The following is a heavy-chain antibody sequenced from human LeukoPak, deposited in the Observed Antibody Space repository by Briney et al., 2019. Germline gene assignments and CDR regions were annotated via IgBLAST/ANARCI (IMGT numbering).Heavy chain of an antibody. CDR2: SSAYNGNT. D-gene: IGHD5-18*01. CDR1: GYSFTSFG. V-gene: IGHV1-18*01. Sequence: ASVKVSCKASGYSFTSFGVSWVRQAPGQGLEWMGWSSAYNGNTNYVQKFQGRVTMTTDTSTSTAYMELRSLRSDDTAVFYCVRDLGVDTSMIFFDFWGQGTLVTVSS. CDR3: VRDLGVDTSMIFFDF. J-gene: IGHJ4*02.